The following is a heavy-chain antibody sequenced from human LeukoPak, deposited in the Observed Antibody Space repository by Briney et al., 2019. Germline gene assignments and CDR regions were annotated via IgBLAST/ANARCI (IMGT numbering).Heavy chain of an antibody. J-gene: IGHJ4*02. Sequence: SETLSLTCAVPGYSISSGYYWGWIRQPPGKGLEWIGSIYHSGSTYYNPSLKSRVTISVDTSKNQFSLKLSSVTAADTAVYYCARLLLAARRRSFDYWGQGTLVTVSS. CDR2: IYHSGST. V-gene: IGHV4-38-2*01. CDR1: GYSISSGYY. D-gene: IGHD6-6*01. CDR3: ARLLLAARRRSFDY.